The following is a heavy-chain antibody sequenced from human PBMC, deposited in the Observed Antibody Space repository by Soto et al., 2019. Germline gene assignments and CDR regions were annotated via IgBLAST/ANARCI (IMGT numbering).Heavy chain of an antibody. CDR3: ARSPAAGTNAFDI. V-gene: IGHV3-30-3*01. CDR2: ISYDGSNK. Sequence: QVQLVESGGGVVQPGRSLRLSCAASGFTFSSYAMHWVRQAPGKGLEWVAVISYDGSNKYYADSVKGRFTISRDNSKNTLYLQMNSLRAEDTGVYYCARSPAAGTNAFDIWGQGTMVTVSS. CDR1: GFTFSSYA. J-gene: IGHJ3*02. D-gene: IGHD6-13*01.